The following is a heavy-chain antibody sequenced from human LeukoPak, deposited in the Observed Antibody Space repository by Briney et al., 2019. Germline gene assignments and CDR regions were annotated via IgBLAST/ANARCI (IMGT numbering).Heavy chain of an antibody. J-gene: IGHJ4*02. CDR1: GFTFSNAW. V-gene: IGHV3-21*01. Sequence: KPGGSLRLSCAASGFTFSNAWMSWVRQAPGKGLEWVSSIGSSSSHIYYADSMKGRFTISRDNAKNSLYLQMNSLRAEDTAVYYCARGTTVAEPGYWGQGTLVTVSS. D-gene: IGHD4-23*01. CDR3: ARGTTVAEPGY. CDR2: IGSSSSHI.